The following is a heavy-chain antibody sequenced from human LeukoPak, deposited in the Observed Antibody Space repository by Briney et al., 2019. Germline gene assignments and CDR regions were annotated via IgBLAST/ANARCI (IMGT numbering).Heavy chain of an antibody. Sequence: GGSLRLSCAASGFTFSSYSMNWVRQAPGKGLEWVTFIRYDGTNKYYADSVRGRFTISRDNSKNTLYLQMNSLRAEDTAVYYCVWLGDSRVLYWGQGTLVTVSS. D-gene: IGHD3-10*01. J-gene: IGHJ4*02. V-gene: IGHV3-30*02. CDR3: VWLGDSRVLY. CDR1: GFTFSSYS. CDR2: IRYDGTNK.